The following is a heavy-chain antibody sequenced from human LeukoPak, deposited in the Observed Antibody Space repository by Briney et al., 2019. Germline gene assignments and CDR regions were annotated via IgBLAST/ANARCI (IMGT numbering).Heavy chain of an antibody. CDR3: ALLWFGEYDYYYYYYMDV. J-gene: IGHJ6*03. D-gene: IGHD3-10*01. Sequence: ASVKVSCKASGYTLTSYDINWVRQATGQGLEWMGWMNPNSGNTGYAQKFQGRVTMTRNTSISTAYMELSSLRSEDTAVYYCALLWFGEYDYYYYYYMDVWGKGTTVTVSS. CDR1: GYTLTSYD. V-gene: IGHV1-8*01. CDR2: MNPNSGNT.